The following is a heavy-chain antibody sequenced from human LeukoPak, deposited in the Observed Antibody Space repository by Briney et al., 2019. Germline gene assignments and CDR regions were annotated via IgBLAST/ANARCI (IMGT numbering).Heavy chain of an antibody. J-gene: IGHJ4*02. Sequence: GGSLRLSCAASGFTFSSSWMTWVRQAPGKGLEWVASINQDGGEIHYVDSVKGRFTISRDNAKNSLYLQMNSLRAEDTAVYYCAKEGPSSSWYYFDYWGQGTLVTVSS. CDR2: INQDGGEI. CDR3: AKEGPSSSWYYFDY. CDR1: GFTFSSSW. V-gene: IGHV3-7*01. D-gene: IGHD6-13*01.